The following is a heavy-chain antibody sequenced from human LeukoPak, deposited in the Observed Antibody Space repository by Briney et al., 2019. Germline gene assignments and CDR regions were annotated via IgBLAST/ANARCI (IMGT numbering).Heavy chain of an antibody. Sequence: GESLKISCKGSGYSFPTYWISWVRQMPGKGLEWMGRIDPSDSHTTYSPSFQGHVTMSADKSISTAYLQWSSLKTSDTAMYYCARDGPVDSYGYYWCFDLWGRGTLVTVSS. CDR2: IDPSDSHT. D-gene: IGHD5-18*01. J-gene: IGHJ2*01. V-gene: IGHV5-10-1*01. CDR3: ARDGPVDSYGYYWCFDL. CDR1: GYSFPTYW.